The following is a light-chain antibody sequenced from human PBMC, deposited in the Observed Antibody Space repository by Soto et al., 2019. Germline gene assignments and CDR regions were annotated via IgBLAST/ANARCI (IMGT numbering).Light chain of an antibody. J-gene: IGKJ1*01. V-gene: IGKV3-15*01. CDR2: GAS. CDR1: QSVRSN. Sequence: IVLTQSPATLSASPGERATLSCMASQSVRSNLAWYQKKPGQALRLLLYGASTRATGIPDRFSGSRSGTELTLTINSLQSEDFAVYYCQQYNNWPRWTFGQGTKVDI. CDR3: QQYNNWPRWT.